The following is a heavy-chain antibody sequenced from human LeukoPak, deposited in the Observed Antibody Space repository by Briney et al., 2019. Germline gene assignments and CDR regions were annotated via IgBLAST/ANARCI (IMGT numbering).Heavy chain of an antibody. D-gene: IGHD5-18*01. CDR2: ISIGSGTTT. CDR1: GFTFSSYS. Sequence: PGGSLRLSCAASGFTFSSYSMNWVRQAPGKGLEWLSYISIGSGTTTLYADSVKGRFTISRDNAQNSLYLQMNSLRADDTAVYYCARDYNYGLDYWGQGTLVTVSS. CDR3: ARDYNYGLDY. V-gene: IGHV3-48*01. J-gene: IGHJ4*02.